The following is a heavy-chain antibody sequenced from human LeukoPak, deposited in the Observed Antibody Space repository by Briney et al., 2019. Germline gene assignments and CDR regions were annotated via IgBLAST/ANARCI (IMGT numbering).Heavy chain of an antibody. D-gene: IGHD6-6*01. V-gene: IGHV3-11*04. CDR1: GFTFSDYY. CDR3: ARDRGSSPYYFDY. Sequence: GGPLSLSCAASGFTFSDYYMSWIRQAPGKGLKGVSYISSSGSTIYYADSVKGRFTISRDNAKNSLYLQMNSLRAEDTAVYYCARDRGSSPYYFDYWGQGTLVTVSS. CDR2: ISSSGSTI. J-gene: IGHJ4*02.